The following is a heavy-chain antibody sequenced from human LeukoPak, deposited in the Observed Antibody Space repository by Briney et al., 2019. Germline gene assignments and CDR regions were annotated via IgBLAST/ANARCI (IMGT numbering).Heavy chain of an antibody. CDR2: ISSSSSTI. D-gene: IGHD3-22*01. Sequence: PGGSLRLSCAASGFTFSSYSMNWVRQAPGEGLEWVSYISSSSSTIYYADSVKGRFTISRDNAKNSLYLQMNSLRDEDTAVYYCARGATYYYDSSGYGFIDYWGQGTLVTVSS. V-gene: IGHV3-48*02. J-gene: IGHJ4*02. CDR1: GFTFSSYS. CDR3: ARGATYYYDSSGYGFIDY.